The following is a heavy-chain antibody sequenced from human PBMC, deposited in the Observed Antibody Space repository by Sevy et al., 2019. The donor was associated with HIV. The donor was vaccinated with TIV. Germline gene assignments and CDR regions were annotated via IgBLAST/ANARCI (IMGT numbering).Heavy chain of an antibody. Sequence: SETLSLTCAVSGYSISSGYYWGWIRQPPGKGLQWIGDVYHSGSTYYNSSLESRVTISVDTSKNWFSLNLNSVTAADTAVYHCARRRSWADAFDIWGQGTMVTVSS. CDR3: ARRRSWADAFDI. CDR2: VYHSGST. V-gene: IGHV4-38-2*01. J-gene: IGHJ3*02. CDR1: GYSISSGYY. D-gene: IGHD6-13*01.